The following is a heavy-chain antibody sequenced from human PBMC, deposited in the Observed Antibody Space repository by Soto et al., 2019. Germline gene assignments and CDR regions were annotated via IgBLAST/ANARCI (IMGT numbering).Heavy chain of an antibody. D-gene: IGHD5-12*01. CDR3: AKGAEGYVVSSLDF. J-gene: IGHJ4*02. CDR1: GFIFSNYA. CDR2: ITSTGSST. Sequence: EVQLLESGGGFEQPGGSLRLSCAASGFIFSNYAMTWVRQAPGEGLEWVSGITSTGSSTYYADSVKGRFTISRDNSKNTLFLQINSLRAVDTAVYYCAKGAEGYVVSSLDFWGQGTLVSVSS. V-gene: IGHV3-23*01.